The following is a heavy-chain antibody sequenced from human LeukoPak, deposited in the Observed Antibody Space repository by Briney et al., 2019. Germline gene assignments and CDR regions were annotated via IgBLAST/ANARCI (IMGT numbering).Heavy chain of an antibody. J-gene: IGHJ4*02. Sequence: SQTLSLTCAVSGGSISSGGYSWSWIRQPPGKGLEWIGYIYHSGSTYYNPSLKSRVTITVDRSKNQFSLKLSSVTAADTAVYYCARAWDSSGYPNFDYWGQGTLVTVSS. V-gene: IGHV4-30-2*01. CDR3: ARAWDSSGYPNFDY. D-gene: IGHD3-22*01. CDR1: GGSISSGGYS. CDR2: IYHSGST.